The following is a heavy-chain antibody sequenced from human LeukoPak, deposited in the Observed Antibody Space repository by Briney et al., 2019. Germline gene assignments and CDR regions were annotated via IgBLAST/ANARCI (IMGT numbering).Heavy chain of an antibody. V-gene: IGHV3-33*08. D-gene: IGHD4-11*01. Sequence: GGSLRLSCAASGFTFSSDAMHWVRQAPGKGLEWVAIILSDGSKTYYPDSVKGRFTISRDNSKNTLYLQMNSLRAEDTAVYYCARDRGDDYSLGPFDFWGQGTPVTVSS. J-gene: IGHJ4*02. CDR3: ARDRGDDYSLGPFDF. CDR2: ILSDGSKT. CDR1: GFTFSSDA.